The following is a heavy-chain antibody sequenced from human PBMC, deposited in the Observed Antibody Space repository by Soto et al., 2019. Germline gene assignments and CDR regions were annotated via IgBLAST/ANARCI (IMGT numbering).Heavy chain of an antibody. CDR2: ISGGATTI. Sequence: GGSLRLSCAASGFPFSDYTMNWVRQAPGKGLEWVSSISGGATTIYYTDSVKGRFTIPRDNGKNSLYLQMNSLRVDDTAIYYCTKAPRSGYGKSHFWGLGPLVTVSS. V-gene: IGHV3-48*01. CDR3: TKAPRSGYGKSHF. CDR1: GFPFSDYT. D-gene: IGHD5-12*01. J-gene: IGHJ4*02.